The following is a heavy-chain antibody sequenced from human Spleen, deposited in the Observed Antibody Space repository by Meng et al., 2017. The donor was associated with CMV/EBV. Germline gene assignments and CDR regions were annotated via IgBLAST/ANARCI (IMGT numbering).Heavy chain of an antibody. J-gene: IGHJ4*02. CDR3: VRADVVIIPAATTGDF. CDR1: GFTSSSYV. Sequence: GESLKISCAASGFTSSSYVMHWVRQAPGQGLQWVALVSYDGYDKYYADSVKGRFTVSRDNSKNMLFLQMESLRPEDTSVYYCVRADVVIIPAATTGDFWGQGTLVTVSS. V-gene: IGHV3-30-3*01. D-gene: IGHD2-2*01. CDR2: VSYDGYDK.